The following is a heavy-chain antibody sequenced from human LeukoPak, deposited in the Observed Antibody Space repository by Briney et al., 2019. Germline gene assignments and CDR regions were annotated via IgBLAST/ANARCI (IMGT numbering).Heavy chain of an antibody. V-gene: IGHV4-38-2*02. CDR3: ARAWGGRLVRYNWFDP. CDR2: IYHSGST. CDR1: GYSISSGYY. Sequence: SETLSLTCTVSGYSISSGYYWGWIRQPPGKGLEWIGSIYHSGSTYYNPSLKSRVTIPVDTSKNQFSLKLSSVTAADTAVYYCARAWGGRLVRYNWFDPWGQGTLVTVSS. J-gene: IGHJ5*02. D-gene: IGHD3-3*01.